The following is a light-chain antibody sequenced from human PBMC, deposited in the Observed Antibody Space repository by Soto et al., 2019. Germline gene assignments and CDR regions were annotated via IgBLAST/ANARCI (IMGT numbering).Light chain of an antibody. CDR2: GAS. CDR1: QSVSSSY. V-gene: IGKV3-20*01. CDR3: QQYGSSPPLT. Sequence: EIVLTQSPGTLSLSPGERATLSCRASQSVSSSYLAWYQQKPGQAPRLLIYGASSRATGIPDRFSGSGSGTDFTLTISRLEPEYFAVYYCQQYGSSPPLTFGQGTKVEIK. J-gene: IGKJ1*01.